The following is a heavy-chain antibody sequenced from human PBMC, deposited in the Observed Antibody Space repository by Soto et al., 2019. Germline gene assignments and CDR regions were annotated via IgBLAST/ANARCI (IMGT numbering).Heavy chain of an antibody. V-gene: IGHV4-39*01. J-gene: IGHJ6*03. D-gene: IGHD6-13*01. Sequence: QLQLQESGPGLVKPSETLSLTCTVSGGSISSSSYYWGWIRQPPGKGLEWIGSIYYSGSTYYNPSLKSRVTISVDTSKNQFSLKLSSVTAADTAVYYCGGRGAAAFYYYYYMDVWGKGTTVTVSS. CDR1: GGSISSSSYY. CDR2: IYYSGST. CDR3: GGRGAAAFYYYYYMDV.